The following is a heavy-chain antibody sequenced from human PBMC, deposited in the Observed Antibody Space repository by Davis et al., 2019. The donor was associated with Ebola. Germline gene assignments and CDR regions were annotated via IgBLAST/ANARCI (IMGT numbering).Heavy chain of an antibody. CDR2: IKGDGSST. J-gene: IGHJ4*02. Sequence: HTGGSLRLSCTVSGFTFSGYDMSWVRQAPGKGLVWVSSIKGDGSSTSYADSVKGRFTISRDNAKNSLYLQMNRLRPEDMALYYCAKDRAPTIAVGGPPSYFDHWGRGTHVTVSS. CDR1: GFTFSGYD. CDR3: AKDRAPTIAVGGPPSYFDH. V-gene: IGHV3-74*01. D-gene: IGHD6-19*01.